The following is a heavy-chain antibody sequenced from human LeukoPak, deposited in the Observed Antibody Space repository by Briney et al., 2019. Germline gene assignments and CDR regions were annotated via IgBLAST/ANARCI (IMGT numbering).Heavy chain of an antibody. CDR3: AKGISGWHGDYGYWYFDL. D-gene: IGHD4-17*01. V-gene: IGHV3-23*01. CDR1: GFTFSSYA. CDR2: ISGSGGST. J-gene: IGHJ2*01. Sequence: GGSLRLSCAASGFTFSSYAMSWVRQAPGKGLEWVSAISGSGGSTYYADSVKGRFTISRDNSKNTLYLQMNSLRAEDTAVYYCAKGISGWHGDYGYWYFDLWGRGTLVTVSS.